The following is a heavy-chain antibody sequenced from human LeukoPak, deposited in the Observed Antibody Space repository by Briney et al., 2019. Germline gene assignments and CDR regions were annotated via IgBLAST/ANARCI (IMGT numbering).Heavy chain of an antibody. CDR2: ISIGSTAI. Sequence: PGGSLRLSCAASGFTFSSYSMTWVRQAPGKGLEWGSHISIGSTAIYYADSVKGRFTISRDNAKNSLYLQMNSLRDEDTAVYYCARGIMDFWGQGTLVTVSS. J-gene: IGHJ4*02. V-gene: IGHV3-48*02. D-gene: IGHD3-16*01. CDR1: GFTFSSYS. CDR3: ARGIMDF.